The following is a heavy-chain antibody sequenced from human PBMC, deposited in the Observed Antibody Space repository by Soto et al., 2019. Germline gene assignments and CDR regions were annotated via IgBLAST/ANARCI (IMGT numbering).Heavy chain of an antibody. CDR1: VDIVSSNSAA. D-gene: IGHD2-2*01. CDR3: ARSGRWVPALPRQYYYGMDV. J-gene: IGHJ6*02. V-gene: IGHV6-1*01. CDR2: TYYRSKWYN. Sequence: PSQTLSLTCAISVDIVSSNSAAWNCIRQSPSRGLEWLGRTYYRSKWYNDYAVSVKSRITINPDTSKNQFSLQLNSVTPEDTAVYYCARSGRWVPALPRQYYYGMDVWGQGTTVTVSS.